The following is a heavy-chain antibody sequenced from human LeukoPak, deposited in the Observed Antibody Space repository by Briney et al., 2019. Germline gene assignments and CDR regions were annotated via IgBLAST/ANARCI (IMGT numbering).Heavy chain of an antibody. J-gene: IGHJ6*03. Sequence: NPSETLSLTCTVSGGSISSYYWSWIRQPPGKGLEWIGYIYYSGSTNYNPSLKSRVTISVDTSKNQFSLKLSSVTAADTAVYYCARTGGTFYFYYYMDVWGKGTTVTVSS. CDR2: IYYSGST. CDR3: ARTGGTFYFYYYMDV. CDR1: GGSISSYY. V-gene: IGHV4-59*01.